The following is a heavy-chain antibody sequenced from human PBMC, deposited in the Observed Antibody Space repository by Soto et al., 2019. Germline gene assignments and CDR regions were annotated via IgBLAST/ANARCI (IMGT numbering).Heavy chain of an antibody. CDR2: IYTSGST. CDR1: VDSISKYY. J-gene: IGHJ4*02. Sequence: SETLSLTCTVSVDSISKYYWSWIRQPAGKGLEWIGRIYTSGSTNYNPSLKSRVNMSIDTSNNHFSLNLKSVTAADAAVYYCARTVGAAYYFDFWGQGALVTVSS. D-gene: IGHD1-26*01. CDR3: ARTVGAAYYFDF. V-gene: IGHV4-4*07.